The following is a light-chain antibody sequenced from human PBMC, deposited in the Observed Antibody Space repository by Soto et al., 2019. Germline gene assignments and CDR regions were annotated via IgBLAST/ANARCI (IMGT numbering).Light chain of an antibody. CDR1: QSVGRN. J-gene: IGKJ4*01. CDR3: HQYNPWPPLT. Sequence: IVMTQSPATLSVSPGERATLSCRAGQSVGRNLAWYQQKPGQAPRLLIYGASTRATGIPARFSGSGSGTEFTLTISSLQSEDFAIYSCHQYNPWPPLTFGEPTEVEIK. CDR2: GAS. V-gene: IGKV3-15*01.